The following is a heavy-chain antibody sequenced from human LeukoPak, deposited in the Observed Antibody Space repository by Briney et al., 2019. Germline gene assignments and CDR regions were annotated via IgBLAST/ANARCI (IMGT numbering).Heavy chain of an antibody. CDR3: AKGDSNYVSQALDY. Sequence: GRSLRLSCAASGFTFSSYGMHWVRQAPGKGLEWVAVIWYDGSNKYYADSVKGRFTISRDNSKNTLYLQMNSLRAEDTAVYYCAKGDSNYVSQALDYWGQGTLVTVSS. D-gene: IGHD4-4*01. CDR2: IWYDGSNK. CDR1: GFTFSSYG. J-gene: IGHJ4*02. V-gene: IGHV3-33*06.